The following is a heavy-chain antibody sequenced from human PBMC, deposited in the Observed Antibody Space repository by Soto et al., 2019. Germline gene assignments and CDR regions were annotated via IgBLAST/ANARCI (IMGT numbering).Heavy chain of an antibody. V-gene: IGHV1-46*03. D-gene: IGHD2-2*01. CDR1: GYTFTSYY. CDR3: ARALEYCSSTSCPTSDAFDI. CDR2: INPSGGST. Sequence: ASVKVSCKASGYTFTSYYMHWVRQAPGQGNEWMGIINPSGGSTSYAQKFQGRVTMTRDTSTSTVYMELSSLRSEDTAVYYCARALEYCSSTSCPTSDAFDIWGQGTMVTVSS. J-gene: IGHJ3*02.